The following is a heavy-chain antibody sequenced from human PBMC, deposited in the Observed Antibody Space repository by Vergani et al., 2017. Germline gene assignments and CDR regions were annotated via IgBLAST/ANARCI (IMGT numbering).Heavy chain of an antibody. CDR2: ISSSSSTI. CDR3: ARDYRKTAMVTGYYYMDV. J-gene: IGHJ6*03. D-gene: IGHD5-18*01. Sequence: EVQLVESGGGLVQPGGSLRLSCAASGFTFSSYSMNWVRQAPGKGLEWVSYISSSSSTIYYADSVKGRFTISRDNAKNSLYLQMNSLRAEDTAVYYCARDYRKTAMVTGYYYMDVWGKGTTVTVSS. CDR1: GFTFSSYS. V-gene: IGHV3-48*01.